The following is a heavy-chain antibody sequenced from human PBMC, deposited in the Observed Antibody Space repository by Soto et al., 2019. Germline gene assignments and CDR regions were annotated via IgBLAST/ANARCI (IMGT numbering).Heavy chain of an antibody. J-gene: IGHJ4*02. CDR1: GGSISSSSYY. Sequence: SETLSLTCTVSGGSISSSSYYWGWIRQPPGKGLEWIGSIYYSGSTYYNPSLKSRVTISVDTSKNQFSLKLSSVTAADTAVYYCARAPYRYSSSWWGGDCYSTYFDYWGQGTLVTVSS. CDR2: IYYSGST. CDR3: ARAPYRYSSSWWGGDCYSTYFDY. D-gene: IGHD6-13*01. V-gene: IGHV4-39*01.